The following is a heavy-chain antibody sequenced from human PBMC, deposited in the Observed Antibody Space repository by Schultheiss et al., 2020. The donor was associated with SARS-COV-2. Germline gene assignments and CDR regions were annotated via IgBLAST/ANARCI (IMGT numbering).Heavy chain of an antibody. V-gene: IGHV1-18*01. D-gene: IGHD3-3*01. CDR2: ISGYNGNT. CDR3: ARGSGTIFGVVTMYYYYGMDV. CDR1: GYTFNTYG. Sequence: ASVKVSCKTFGYTFNTYGISWVRQAPGQGLEWMGWISGYNGNTNHVQKFQGRVTMTTDTSTSTAYMELRSLRSDDTAVYYCARGSGTIFGVVTMYYYYGMDVWGQGTTVTVSS. J-gene: IGHJ6*02.